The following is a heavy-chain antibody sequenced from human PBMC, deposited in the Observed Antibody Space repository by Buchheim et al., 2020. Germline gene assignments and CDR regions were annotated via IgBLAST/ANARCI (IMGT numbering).Heavy chain of an antibody. J-gene: IGHJ4*02. Sequence: VQLLESGGGLVQPGGSLRLSCAASGFTFSSYGMHWVRQAPGKGLEWVAVISYDGSNKYYADSVKGRFTISRDNSKNTLYLQMNSLRAEDTAVYYCAKGTLYYYDSSGYGGYFDYWGQGTL. V-gene: IGHV3-30*18. CDR1: GFTFSSYG. D-gene: IGHD3-22*01. CDR2: ISYDGSNK. CDR3: AKGTLYYYDSSGYGGYFDY.